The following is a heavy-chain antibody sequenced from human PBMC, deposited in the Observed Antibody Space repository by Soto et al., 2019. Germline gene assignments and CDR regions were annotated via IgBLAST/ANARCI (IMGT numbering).Heavy chain of an antibody. J-gene: IGHJ3*02. V-gene: IGHV4-30-4*01. D-gene: IGHD3-22*01. CDR1: GASVNSGDYY. CDR3: ARAHRYYDYPDI. Sequence: QVQLQESGPGLVKASQTLSLTCTVSGASVNSGDYYWSWVRQPPGRGLEWIGYIHYSETIYYNPSLKSRVQIFVETVKNQSSLEVSSVTAADTAVYYCARAHRYYDYPDIWGQGTTGTVSS. CDR2: IHYSETI.